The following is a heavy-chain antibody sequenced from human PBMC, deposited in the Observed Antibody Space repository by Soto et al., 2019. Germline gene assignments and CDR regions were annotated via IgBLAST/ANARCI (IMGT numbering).Heavy chain of an antibody. Sequence: EVQLLASGGGLVQPGGSLRLSCAASGFTFSSYAMNWVRQAPGKGLEWDSVISGSGGSTYYADSVKGRFSISRDNSKNTLYLQMNSLRAEDTAVYYCARRGPGTYFDYWGQGTLVTVSS. J-gene: IGHJ4*02. CDR1: GFTFSSYA. CDR3: ARRGPGTYFDY. V-gene: IGHV3-23*01. CDR2: ISGSGGST. D-gene: IGHD6-13*01.